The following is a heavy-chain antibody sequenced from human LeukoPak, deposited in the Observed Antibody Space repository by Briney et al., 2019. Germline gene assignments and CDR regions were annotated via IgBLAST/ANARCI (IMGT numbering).Heavy chain of an antibody. D-gene: IGHD5/OR15-5a*01. Sequence: PGGSLRLSCAASGFTVSNNYMIWVRQAPGKGLDWVSVLYSGGSTYYADSVKGRFTVSRDISQNTLFLQMNSLRAEDTAVYYCARARGVYDGLYYFDYWGQGTLVTVSS. CDR2: LYSGGST. V-gene: IGHV3-66*01. J-gene: IGHJ4*02. CDR3: ARARGVYDGLYYFDY. CDR1: GFTVSNNY.